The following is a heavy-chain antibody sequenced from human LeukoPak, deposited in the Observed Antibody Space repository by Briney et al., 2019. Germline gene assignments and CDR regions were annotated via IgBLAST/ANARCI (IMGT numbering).Heavy chain of an antibody. D-gene: IGHD3-10*01. V-gene: IGHV3-7*01. CDR2: IKQDGSEK. CDR3: ARLRWFRELRFYY. Sequence: GGSLRLSCAASGFTFSSYWMSWVRQAPGKGLEWVANIKQDGSEKYYVDSVKGRFTISRNNPKNSLYLQMNSPRAEDTAVYYCARLRWFRELRFYYWGQGTLVTVSS. CDR1: GFTFSSYW. J-gene: IGHJ4*02.